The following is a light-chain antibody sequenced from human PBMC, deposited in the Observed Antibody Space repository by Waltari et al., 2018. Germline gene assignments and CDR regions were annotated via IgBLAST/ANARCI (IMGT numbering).Light chain of an antibody. V-gene: IGKV3-11*01. J-gene: IGKJ4*01. CDR2: HAY. Sequence: EIVLTQSPATLSLCPGGRATLSCRASQSIQRYLGWYQQKPGQAPRLLIYHAYNRATGVPARFSGSGSETDFTLTISSLEPEDSAIYYCQQRADWPLTFGGGTTVEIK. CDR3: QQRADWPLT. CDR1: QSIQRY.